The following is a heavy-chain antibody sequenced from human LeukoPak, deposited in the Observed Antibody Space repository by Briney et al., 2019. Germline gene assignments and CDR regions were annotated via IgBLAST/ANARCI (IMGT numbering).Heavy chain of an antibody. J-gene: IGHJ2*01. Sequence: SETLSLTCTVSGGSISSSSYYWGWIRQPPGKGLEWIGSIYYSGSTYYNPSLKSRVTISVDTSKNQFSLQLNSVTPEDTAVYYCARGEAIFNWYFDLWGRGTLVTVSS. CDR3: ARGEAIFNWYFDL. CDR1: GGSISSSSYY. CDR2: IYYSGST. V-gene: IGHV4-39*01.